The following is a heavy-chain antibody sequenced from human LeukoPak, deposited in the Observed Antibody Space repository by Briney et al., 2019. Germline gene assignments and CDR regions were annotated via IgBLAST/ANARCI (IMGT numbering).Heavy chain of an antibody. CDR3: ARSYYDFWSGYYTNLYYFDY. CDR2: MNPNSGNT. CDR1: GYTFTSYD. V-gene: IGHV1-8*03. D-gene: IGHD3-3*01. Sequence: ASVKVSCKASGYTFTSYDINWVRQATGQGLEWMGWMNPNSGNTGYAQKFQGRVTITRNTFISTAYMELSSLRSEDTAVYYCARSYYDFWSGYYTNLYYFDYWGQGTLVTVSS. J-gene: IGHJ4*02.